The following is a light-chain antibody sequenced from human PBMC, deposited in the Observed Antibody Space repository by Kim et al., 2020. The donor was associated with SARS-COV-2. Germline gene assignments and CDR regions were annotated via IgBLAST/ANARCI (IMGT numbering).Light chain of an antibody. CDR2: GAY. CDR3: QQYATSPLT. J-gene: IGKJ4*01. Sequence: SPGERPTLCCKASRSIGRHSLAWYQKKLGQAPRLLIYGAYSRATGIPDMIRGSGSGIDFTLTINRLEPEDFAVYYCQQYATSPLTFGGGTKVDIK. CDR1: RSIGRHS. V-gene: IGKV3-20*01.